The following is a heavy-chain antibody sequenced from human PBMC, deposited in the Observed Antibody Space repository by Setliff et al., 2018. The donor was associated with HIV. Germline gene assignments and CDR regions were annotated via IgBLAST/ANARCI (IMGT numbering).Heavy chain of an antibody. CDR3: AREGEDLAINPPSFDYYFDY. CDR2: INPNSGGT. Sequence: ASVKVSCKASGYTFTGYYMHWVRQAPGQGLEWMGRINPNSGGTNYAQKFQGRVTMTRDTSISTAYMELSRLRSDDTAVYYCAREGEDLAINPPSFDYYFDYWGQGTPVTVSS. D-gene: IGHD3-9*01. J-gene: IGHJ4*02. CDR1: GYTFTGYY. V-gene: IGHV1-2*06.